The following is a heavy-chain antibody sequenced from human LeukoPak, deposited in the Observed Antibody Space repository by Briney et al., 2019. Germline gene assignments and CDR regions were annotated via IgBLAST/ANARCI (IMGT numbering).Heavy chain of an antibody. V-gene: IGHV4-61*08. CDR3: VRQGTNSGYYLLDY. CDR1: GGSISSGGYY. CDR2: VAHKGPTVYSPTLNR. Sequence: SETLSLTCTVSGGSISSGGYYWSWIRQPPGKGLEWIGEVAHKGPTVYSPTLNRKYNPSLESRVTMSVDPSKNQFSLKLTSVTVADTATYYCVRQGTNSGYYLLDYWGPGHLVTVSS. J-gene: IGHJ4*02. D-gene: IGHD3-3*01.